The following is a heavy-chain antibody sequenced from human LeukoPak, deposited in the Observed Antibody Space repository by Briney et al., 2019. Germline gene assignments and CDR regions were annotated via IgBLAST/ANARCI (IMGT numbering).Heavy chain of an antibody. D-gene: IGHD3-22*01. V-gene: IGHV4-34*01. Sequence: MSGGSLRLSCSASGFTFSTYWMSWIRQPPGKGLEWIGEINHSGSTNYNPSLKSRVTISVDTSKNQFSLKLSSVTAADTAVYYCARARGYYDSSGYPNYYFDYWGQGTLVTVSS. J-gene: IGHJ4*02. CDR2: INHSGST. CDR3: ARARGYYDSSGYPNYYFDY. CDR1: GFTFSTYW.